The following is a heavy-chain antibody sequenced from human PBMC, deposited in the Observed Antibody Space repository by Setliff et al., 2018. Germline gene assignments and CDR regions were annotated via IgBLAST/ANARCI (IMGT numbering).Heavy chain of an antibody. CDR2: INPDNGNR. V-gene: IGHV1-3*01. CDR3: ARDGGEY. Sequence: ASVKVSCKASGFTLTSYPIHWVRQAPGQRLEWVGWINPDNGNRKYSQRFQGRVTITRDTSASTAYMELSSLRAEDTAVYYCARDGGEYWGQGTLVTVSS. D-gene: IGHD3-16*01. J-gene: IGHJ4*02. CDR1: GFTLTSYP.